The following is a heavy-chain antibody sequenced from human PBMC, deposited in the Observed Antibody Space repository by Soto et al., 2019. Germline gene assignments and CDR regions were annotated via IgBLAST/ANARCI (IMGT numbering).Heavy chain of an antibody. V-gene: IGHV4-59*08. J-gene: IGHJ4*02. CDR1: GGSISSYY. D-gene: IGHD6-13*01. Sequence: SETLSLTCTVSGGSISSYYWSWIRQPPGKGLEWIGYIYYSGSTNYNPSLKSRVTISVDTSKNQFSLKLSSVTAADTAVYYCARGSTGYSGSWYRYWGQGTLVTVSS. CDR2: IYYSGST. CDR3: ARGSTGYSGSWYRY.